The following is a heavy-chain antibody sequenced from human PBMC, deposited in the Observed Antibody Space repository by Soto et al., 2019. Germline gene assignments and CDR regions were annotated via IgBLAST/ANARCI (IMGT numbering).Heavy chain of an antibody. Sequence: EVQLLESGGGLVQPGGSLRLSCAASGFTFSSYAMSWVRQAPGKGLECVSAISGSGGSTYYADSVKGRFTISRDNSKNTLYLQMNSLRAEDTAVYYCAKEGGYSSGWYGGYMDVWGKGTTVTVSS. V-gene: IGHV3-23*01. CDR3: AKEGGYSSGWYGGYMDV. CDR2: ISGSGGST. J-gene: IGHJ6*03. CDR1: GFTFSSYA. D-gene: IGHD6-19*01.